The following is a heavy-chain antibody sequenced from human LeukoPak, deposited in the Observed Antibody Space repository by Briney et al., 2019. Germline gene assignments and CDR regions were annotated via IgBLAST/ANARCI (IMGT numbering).Heavy chain of an antibody. D-gene: IGHD5-24*01. Sequence: SETLSLTCTVSGGSISSSSYYWGWLRQPPGKGLEWIGSIYYSGSTYYNPSLKSRVTISVDTSKNQFSLKLGSVTAAGTAVYYCARRRMANPFDYWGQGTLVTVSS. V-gene: IGHV4-39*01. CDR2: IYYSGST. CDR1: GGSISSSSYY. CDR3: ARRRMANPFDY. J-gene: IGHJ4*02.